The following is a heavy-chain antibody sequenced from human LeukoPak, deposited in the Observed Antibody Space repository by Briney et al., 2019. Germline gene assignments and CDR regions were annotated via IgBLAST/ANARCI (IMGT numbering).Heavy chain of an antibody. CDR2: IYYSGST. Sequence: SETLSLTCAVYGGSFSGYYWSWIRQPPGKGLEWIGYIYYSGSTNYNPSLKSRVTISVDTSKNQFSLKLSSVTAADTAVYYCARAQRYSSYDELRAFDIWGQGTMVTVSS. CDR1: GGSFSGYY. D-gene: IGHD5-12*01. J-gene: IGHJ3*02. V-gene: IGHV4-59*01. CDR3: ARAQRYSSYDELRAFDI.